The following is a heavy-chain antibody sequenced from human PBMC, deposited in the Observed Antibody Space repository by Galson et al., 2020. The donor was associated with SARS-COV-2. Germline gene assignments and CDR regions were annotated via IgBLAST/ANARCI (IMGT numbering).Heavy chain of an antibody. J-gene: IGHJ4*02. CDR2: LTSDGSYE. CDR1: GFTFSKYG. CDR3: TKGGDFDY. V-gene: IGHV3-30*18. Sequence: GESLKIPCVAPGFTFSKYGMQWVRQAPGKGLEWVGFLTSDGSYESYGDSVKGRFTISRDNSKNTVYLQMSSLRPEDTAVYYCTKGGDFDYWGQGTLVIASS. D-gene: IGHD2-21*01.